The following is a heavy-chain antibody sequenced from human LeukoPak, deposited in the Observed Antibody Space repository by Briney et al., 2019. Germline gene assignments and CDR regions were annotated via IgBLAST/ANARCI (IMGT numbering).Heavy chain of an antibody. CDR3: ARGGELRYFDWLIIDY. CDR1: GYTFTSYD. Sequence: ASVKVSCKASGYTFTSYDISWVRQAPGQGLEWMGWISAYNGNTNYAQKLQGRVTMTTDTSTSTAYMELRSLRSDDTAVYYCARGGELRYFDWLIIDYWGQGTLVTVSS. CDR2: ISAYNGNT. D-gene: IGHD3-9*01. V-gene: IGHV1-18*01. J-gene: IGHJ4*02.